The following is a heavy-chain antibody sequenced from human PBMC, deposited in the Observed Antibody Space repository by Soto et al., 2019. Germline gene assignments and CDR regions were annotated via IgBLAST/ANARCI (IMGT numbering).Heavy chain of an antibody. J-gene: IGHJ6*02. D-gene: IGHD3-22*01. V-gene: IGHV3-30-3*01. CDR3: ARDLYYYDSSGYPPAGYYYGMDV. Sequence: PGGSLRLSCAASGFTFSSYAMHWVRQAPGKGLEWVAVISYDGSNKYYADSVKGRFTISRDNSKNTLYLQMNSLRAEDTAVYYCARDLYYYDSSGYPPAGYYYGMDVWGQGTTVTAP. CDR2: ISYDGSNK. CDR1: GFTFSSYA.